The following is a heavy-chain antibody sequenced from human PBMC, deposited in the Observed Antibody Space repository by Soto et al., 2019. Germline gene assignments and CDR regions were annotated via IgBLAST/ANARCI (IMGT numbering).Heavy chain of an antibody. CDR2: IYYSGST. Sequence: PSETLSLTCTVSGGSISSSSYYWGWIRQPPGKGLEWIGSIYYSGSTYYNPSLKSRVTISVDTSKNQFSLKLSSVTAADTAVYYCARHMGSYSSSSQGFGFDPGGQGTLVTVSS. D-gene: IGHD6-6*01. CDR3: ARHMGSYSSSSQGFGFDP. J-gene: IGHJ5*02. CDR1: GGSISSSSYY. V-gene: IGHV4-39*01.